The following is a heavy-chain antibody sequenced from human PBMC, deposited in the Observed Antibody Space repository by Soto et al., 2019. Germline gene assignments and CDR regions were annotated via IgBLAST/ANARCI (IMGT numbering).Heavy chain of an antibody. J-gene: IGHJ6*02. Sequence: PSETLSLTCTVSGGSISSYYWNWIRQPPGKGLEWIGYIYYSGSTNYNPSLKRRVTISVDTSKHQFALKLSSVTAADTAVYYCARLRYTSWNYYGMDVWGQGTTVT. V-gene: IGHV4-59*01. D-gene: IGHD2-2*01. CDR2: IYYSGST. CDR1: GGSISSYY. CDR3: ARLRYTSWNYYGMDV.